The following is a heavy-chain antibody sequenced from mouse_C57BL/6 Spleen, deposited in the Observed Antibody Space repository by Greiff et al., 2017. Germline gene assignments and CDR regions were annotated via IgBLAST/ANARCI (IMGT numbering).Heavy chain of an antibody. CDR2: IDPEDGDT. V-gene: IGHV14-1*01. CDR3: TIYYGYDVRYYFDY. J-gene: IGHJ2*01. Sequence: EVQLQQSGAELVRPGASVKLSCTASGFNIKDYYMHWVKQRPEQGLEWIGRIDPEDGDTEYAPKFQGKATMTADTSSNTAYLQLSSLTSEDTAVYYCTIYYGYDVRYYFDYWGQGTTLTVSS. D-gene: IGHD2-2*01. CDR1: GFNIKDYY.